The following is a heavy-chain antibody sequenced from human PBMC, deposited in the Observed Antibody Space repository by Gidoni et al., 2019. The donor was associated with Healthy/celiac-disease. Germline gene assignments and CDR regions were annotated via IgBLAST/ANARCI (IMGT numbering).Heavy chain of an antibody. Sequence: EVQLVESGGGLVQPGRSLRPSCAASGFTFDDYAMHWVRQAPGKGLEWVSGISWNSGSIGYADSVKGRFTISRDNAKNSLYLQMNSLRAEDTALYYCAKDTYGDAFDIWGQGTMVTVSS. CDR1: GFTFDDYA. D-gene: IGHD2-8*01. CDR3: AKDTYGDAFDI. V-gene: IGHV3-9*01. CDR2: ISWNSGSI. J-gene: IGHJ3*02.